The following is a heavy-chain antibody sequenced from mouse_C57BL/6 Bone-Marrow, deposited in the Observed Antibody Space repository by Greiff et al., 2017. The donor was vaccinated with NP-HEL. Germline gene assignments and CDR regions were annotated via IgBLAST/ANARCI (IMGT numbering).Heavy chain of an antibody. CDR2: IYPRSGNT. D-gene: IGHD2-3*01. Sequence: QVQLKESGAELARPGASVKLSCTASGYTFTSYGISWVKQRTGQGLEWIGEIYPRSGNTYYTAKFKGKATLTADKSSSTAYMELRSLTSEDAAGYFCARRGWLLGFAYGGQGTLVTVSA. J-gene: IGHJ3*01. CDR3: ARRGWLLGFAY. V-gene: IGHV1-81*01. CDR1: GYTFTSYG.